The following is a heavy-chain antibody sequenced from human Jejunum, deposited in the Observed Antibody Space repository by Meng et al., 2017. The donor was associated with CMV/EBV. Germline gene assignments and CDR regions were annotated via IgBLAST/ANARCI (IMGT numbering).Heavy chain of an antibody. Sequence: GFTFSTYGMCWVRLAPGRGLEWVAFIRYDGNTKYYTDSVKGRFTISRDNSRSTLFLQMNSLGVEDTAVYYCAKDLGASGWFETFDSWGQGTLVTVSS. CDR1: GFTFSTYG. J-gene: IGHJ4*02. D-gene: IGHD6-19*01. CDR3: AKDLGASGWFETFDS. V-gene: IGHV3-30*02. CDR2: IRYDGNTK.